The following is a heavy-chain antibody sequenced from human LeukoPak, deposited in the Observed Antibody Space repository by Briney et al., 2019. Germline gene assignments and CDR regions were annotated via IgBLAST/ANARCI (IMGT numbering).Heavy chain of an antibody. CDR2: IKSKTEGGTT. CDR3: TTDYGCHTARCWIDY. D-gene: IGHD3-10*01. J-gene: IGHJ4*02. CDR1: GFTFSNAW. Sequence: PGGSLRLSCTASGFTFSNAWMTWVRQAPGKGLEWVGRIKSKTEGGTTDYAAPVKGRFTISRDDSRNTLFLQLSSLKTEDTAVYYCTTDYGCHTARCWIDYWGQGTLVTVSS. V-gene: IGHV3-15*01.